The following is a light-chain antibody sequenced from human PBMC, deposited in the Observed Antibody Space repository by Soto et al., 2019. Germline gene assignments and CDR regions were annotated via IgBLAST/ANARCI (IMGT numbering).Light chain of an antibody. CDR1: QTVSSIY. Sequence: EIVLTQSPGTLSLSAGERATLSCRASQTVSSIYLAWYQQKPGQAPRLLIYGASSRATGIPDRFSGSGSGTDFTLTISRLEPEDFAVYYCQQYDSSPLTFGGGTKVEIK. V-gene: IGKV3-20*01. CDR3: QQYDSSPLT. CDR2: GAS. J-gene: IGKJ4*01.